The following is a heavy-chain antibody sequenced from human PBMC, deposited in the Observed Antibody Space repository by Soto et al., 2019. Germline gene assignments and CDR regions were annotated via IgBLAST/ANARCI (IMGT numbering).Heavy chain of an antibody. CDR1: RFTVSSNY. D-gene: IGHD3-10*01. CDR3: ARYYGSGSYYSRDYYYGMDV. J-gene: IGHJ6*02. CDR2: IYSGGST. Sequence: GGSLRLSCAASRFTVSSNYMSWVRQAPGKGLEWVSVIYSGGSTYYADSVKGRFTISRDNSKNTLYLQMNSLRAEDTAVYYCARYYGSGSYYSRDYYYGMDVWGQGTTVTVSS. V-gene: IGHV3-53*01.